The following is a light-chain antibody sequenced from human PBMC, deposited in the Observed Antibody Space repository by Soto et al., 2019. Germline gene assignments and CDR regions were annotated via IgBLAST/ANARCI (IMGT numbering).Light chain of an antibody. CDR2: EGT. Sequence: QSALTQPASVSGSPGQAITISCTGTTNDVGRFNLVSWYQHHPGKAPKFIIFEGTKRPSGVSDRFSGSKSGNTAYLTISGLQADDEADYYCCSYESGGTVIFGGGTKLTVL. V-gene: IGLV2-23*01. CDR3: CSYESGGTVI. J-gene: IGLJ2*01. CDR1: TNDVGRFNL.